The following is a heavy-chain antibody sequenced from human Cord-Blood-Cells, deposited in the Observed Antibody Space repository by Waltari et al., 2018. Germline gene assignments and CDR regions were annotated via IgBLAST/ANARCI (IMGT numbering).Heavy chain of an antibody. CDR3: AKDIFSNIDFFDY. J-gene: IGHJ4*02. CDR1: GFTFSSYG. D-gene: IGHD3-9*01. Sequence: VQLVESGGGVVQPGRSLRLSCAASGFTFSSYGMHWVRQAPGKGLEWVAVISYDGSNKYYADSVKGRFTISRDNSKNTLYLQMNSLRAEDTAVYYCAKDIFSNIDFFDYWGQGTLVTVSS. V-gene: IGHV3-30*18. CDR2: ISYDGSNK.